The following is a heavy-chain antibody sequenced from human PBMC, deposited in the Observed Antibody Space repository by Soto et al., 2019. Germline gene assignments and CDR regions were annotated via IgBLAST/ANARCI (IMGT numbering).Heavy chain of an antibody. J-gene: IGHJ6*03. CDR1: GYTFTSYD. CDR3: ARTGITISRVDYYYYYYMDV. D-gene: IGHD3-9*01. Sequence: GASVKVSCKASGYTFTSYDINWVRQATGQGLEWMGWMNPNSGNTGYAQKFQRRVTMTRNTSISTAYMELSSLRSEDTAVYYCARTGITISRVDYYYYYYMDVWGKGTTVTVSS. V-gene: IGHV1-8*01. CDR2: MNPNSGNT.